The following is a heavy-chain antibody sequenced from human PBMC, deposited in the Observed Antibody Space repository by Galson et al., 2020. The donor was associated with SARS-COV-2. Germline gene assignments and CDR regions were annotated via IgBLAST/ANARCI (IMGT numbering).Heavy chain of an antibody. CDR3: ARDGSNYRVDAFDI. D-gene: IGHD4-4*01. J-gene: IGHJ3*02. V-gene: IGHV3-21*01. CDR1: GFSFSGYS. Sequence: GGSLRLSCAASGFSFSGYSMNWVRQAPGKGLEWVSSISSTSSYIYYADSVKGRFTISRDNAENSLYLQMNSLRAEDTAVYYCARDGSNYRVDAFDIWGQGTMVTVSS. CDR2: ISSTSSYI.